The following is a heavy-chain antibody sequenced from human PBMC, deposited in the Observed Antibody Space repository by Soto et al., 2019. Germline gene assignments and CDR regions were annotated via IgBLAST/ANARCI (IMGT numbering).Heavy chain of an antibody. Sequence: QVQLVQSGAEVKKPGSSVKVSCKASGGTFSSYTISWVRQAPGQGLEWMGRIIPILGIANYAQKFQGRVTITADKSTSTAYVELSSLRSEDTAVYYCASGGCSGGSCSSFFLYYYMDVWGKGTTVTVSS. D-gene: IGHD2-15*01. V-gene: IGHV1-69*02. CDR1: GGTFSSYT. CDR3: ASGGCSGGSCSSFFLYYYMDV. J-gene: IGHJ6*03. CDR2: IIPILGIA.